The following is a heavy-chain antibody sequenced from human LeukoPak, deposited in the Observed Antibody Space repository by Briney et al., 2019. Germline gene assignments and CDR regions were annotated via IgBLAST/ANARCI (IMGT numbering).Heavy chain of an antibody. V-gene: IGHV1-24*01. CDR2: SDPEDGKT. D-gene: IGHD4-23*01. Sequence: ASVKVSCKVSGYTLTEISIHWERQAAGKGPEWMGGSDPEDGKTSYAQKFQAGVTMTEDTSTDTAYMELSSLMAEDTAVYYCATYPWHGNSANHPFDVWGQGTMVTVSS. CDR3: ATYPWHGNSANHPFDV. CDR1: GYTLTEIS. J-gene: IGHJ3*01.